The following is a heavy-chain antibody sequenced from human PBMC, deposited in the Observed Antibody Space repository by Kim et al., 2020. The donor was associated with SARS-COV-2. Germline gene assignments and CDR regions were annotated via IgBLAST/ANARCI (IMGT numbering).Heavy chain of an antibody. V-gene: IGHV1-69*04. CDR3: ARELSIVGATLGY. J-gene: IGHJ4*02. CDR1: GGTFSSYT. Sequence: SVKVSCKASGGTFSSYTISWVRQAPGQGLEWMGRIIPILGIANYAQKFQGRVTITADKSTSTAYMELSSLRSEDTAVYYCARELSIVGATLGYWGQGTLVTVSS. D-gene: IGHD1-26*01. CDR2: IIPILGIA.